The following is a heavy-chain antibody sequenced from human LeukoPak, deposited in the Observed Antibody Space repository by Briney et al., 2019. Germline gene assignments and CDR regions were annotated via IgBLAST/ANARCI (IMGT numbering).Heavy chain of an antibody. CDR1: GFTFSSYD. Sequence: PGGSLRLSCAASGFTFSSYDMHWVRQATGKGLEWVSAIGTAGDTYYPGSVKGRFTISRENAKNSLYLQMNSLRAGDTAVYYCARVGATDAFDIWGQGTMVTASS. CDR2: IGTAGDT. CDR3: ARVGATDAFDI. V-gene: IGHV3-13*01. D-gene: IGHD1-26*01. J-gene: IGHJ3*02.